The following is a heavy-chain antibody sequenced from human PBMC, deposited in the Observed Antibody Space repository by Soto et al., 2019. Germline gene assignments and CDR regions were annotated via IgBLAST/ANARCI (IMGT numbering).Heavy chain of an antibody. CDR3: ARGRLHGVDY. V-gene: IGHV4-30-2*01. J-gene: IGHJ4*02. CDR1: GGSISSGGYS. D-gene: IGHD4-4*01. Sequence: QLQLQESGSGLVKPSQTLSLTCAVSGGSISSGGYSWSWIRQPPGKSLEWVGYIYHSGSTYYNPSLKXXVXIXXDRSKNQFSLKLSSVTAADTAVYYCARGRLHGVDYWGQGTLVTVSS. CDR2: IYHSGST.